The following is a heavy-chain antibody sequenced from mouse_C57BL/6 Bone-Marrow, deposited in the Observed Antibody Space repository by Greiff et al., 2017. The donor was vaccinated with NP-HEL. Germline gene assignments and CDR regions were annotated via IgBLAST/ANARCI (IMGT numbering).Heavy chain of an antibody. V-gene: IGHV7-4*01. J-gene: IGHJ2*01. CDR2: IRNKANGYTT. CDR1: GFTFTDYY. CDR3: VKGTHYYGSSPFDY. Sequence: EVKVVESGGGLVQPGASLRLSCAASGFTFTDYYMSWVRQPPGKAPEWLALIRNKANGYTTEYTASVKGRFTISRDNSQNILYLQMNTLRAEDSATYDCVKGTHYYGSSPFDYWGQGTTLTVSS. D-gene: IGHD1-1*01.